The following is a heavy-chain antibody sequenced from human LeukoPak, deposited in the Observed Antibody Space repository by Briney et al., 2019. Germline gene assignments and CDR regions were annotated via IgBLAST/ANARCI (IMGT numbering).Heavy chain of an antibody. CDR1: GGSISSSSYY. V-gene: IGHV4-39*07. J-gene: IGHJ4*02. D-gene: IGHD5-18*01. CDR3: ARDFNVDIAMGGDY. Sequence: SETLSLTCTVSGGSISSSSYYWGWIRQPPGKGLEWIGSIYYSGSTYYNPSLKSRVTISVDTSKNQFSLKLSSVTAADTAVYYCARDFNVDIAMGGDYWGQGTLVTVSS. CDR2: IYYSGST.